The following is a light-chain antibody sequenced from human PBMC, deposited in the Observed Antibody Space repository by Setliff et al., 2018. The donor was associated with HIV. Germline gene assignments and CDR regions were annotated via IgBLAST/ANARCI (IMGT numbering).Light chain of an antibody. J-gene: IGLJ1*01. V-gene: IGLV2-14*03. CDR1: SSDVGSYNF. Sequence: QSVLTQPASVSGSPGQSITLSCTGTSSDVGSYNFVSWYQQHPGRAPKPMIYDVTKRPSGVSDRFSGSKSGNTASLTISGLQTEDEADYYCCSYTSSLTYVFGTGTKVTVL. CDR2: DVT. CDR3: CSYTSSLTYV.